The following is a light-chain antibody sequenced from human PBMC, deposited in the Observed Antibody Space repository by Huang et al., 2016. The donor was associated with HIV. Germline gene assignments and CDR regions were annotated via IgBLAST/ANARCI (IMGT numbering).Light chain of an antibody. CDR1: PGITNY. V-gene: IGKV1-27*01. CDR2: GAS. J-gene: IGKJ4*01. CDR3: QKYNTAPLT. Sequence: DIQMTQSSSSLSSSVGDRVTITFRASPGITNYLAWYQQKPGRVPELLIYGASTWQSVVPSRFNGSGSGTEFTLTITSLQPDDVATYYCQKYNTAPLTFGGGTKVEI.